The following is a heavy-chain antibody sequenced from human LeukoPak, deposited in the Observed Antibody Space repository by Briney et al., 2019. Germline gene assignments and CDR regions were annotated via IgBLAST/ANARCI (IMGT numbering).Heavy chain of an antibody. Sequence: GASLRLSCAASGFTFSSYAMSWVRQAPGKGLEWVSAISGSGGSTYYADSVKGRFTISRDNSKNTLYLQMNSLRAEDTAVYYCAKDLEGPYYYGSGSYYPAYYFDYWGQGTLVTVSS. J-gene: IGHJ4*02. D-gene: IGHD3-10*01. V-gene: IGHV3-23*01. CDR3: AKDLEGPYYYGSGSYYPAYYFDY. CDR2: ISGSGGST. CDR1: GFTFSSYA.